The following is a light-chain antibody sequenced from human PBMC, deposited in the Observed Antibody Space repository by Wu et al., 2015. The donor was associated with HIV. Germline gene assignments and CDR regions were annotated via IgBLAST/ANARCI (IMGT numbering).Light chain of an antibody. CDR2: GAS. Sequence: PGERATLSCKASQTVSNKWPGTTQKPGQAPRLLIYGASTRVIGIPARFTGSGSGTDFTLTISRLEPEDFALYFCQQYGSSPLTFGGGTKVEVK. CDR1: QTVSNKW. J-gene: IGKJ4*01. V-gene: IGKV3-20*01. CDR3: QQYGSSPLT.